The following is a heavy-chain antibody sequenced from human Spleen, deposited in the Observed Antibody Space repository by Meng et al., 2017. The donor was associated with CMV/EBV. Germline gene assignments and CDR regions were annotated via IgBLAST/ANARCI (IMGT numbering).Heavy chain of an antibody. Sequence: ASVKVSCKASGYSVTSNYMHWVRQAPGQGHEWLGWINPNSGDTNYAQKFQGRVTMTADTSTGTAYMELRSLRSDDTAVYYCARGYCGGDCKWASWFDPWGQGTLVTVSS. J-gene: IGHJ5*02. CDR1: GYSVTSNY. V-gene: IGHV1-2*02. CDR2: INPNSGDT. D-gene: IGHD2-21*01. CDR3: ARGYCGGDCKWASWFDP.